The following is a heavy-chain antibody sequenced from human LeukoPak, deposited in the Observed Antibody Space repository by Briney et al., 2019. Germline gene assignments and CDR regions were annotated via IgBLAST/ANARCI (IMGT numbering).Heavy chain of an antibody. D-gene: IGHD5-18*01. V-gene: IGHV1-8*01. CDR2: VNPNSGNT. J-gene: IGHJ4*02. Sequence: ASVKVSCKASGYTFTSYDINWVRQATGQGLEWMGWVNPNSGNTGYAQKFQGRVTMTRNTSISTAYMELSSLRSEDTAVYYCARVSQHRRLYSYTYYFDYWGQGTLVTVSS. CDR1: GYTFTSYD. CDR3: ARVSQHRRLYSYTYYFDY.